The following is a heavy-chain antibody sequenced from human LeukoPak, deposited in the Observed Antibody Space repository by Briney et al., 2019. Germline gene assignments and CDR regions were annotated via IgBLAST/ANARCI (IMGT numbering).Heavy chain of an antibody. CDR1: GFTFSSYA. CDR2: ISYDGSNK. Sequence: GGSLRLSCAASGFTFSSYAMHWVRQAPGKGLEWVAVISYDGSNKYFADSVKGRFTISRDNAKNSLYLQMNSLRAEDTAVYYCARFQGYCSSTSCPHWFDPWGQGTLVTVSS. J-gene: IGHJ5*02. CDR3: ARFQGYCSSTSCPHWFDP. D-gene: IGHD2-2*01. V-gene: IGHV3-30-3*01.